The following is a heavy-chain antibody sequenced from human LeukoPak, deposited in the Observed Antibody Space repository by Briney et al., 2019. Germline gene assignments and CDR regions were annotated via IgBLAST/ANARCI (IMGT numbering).Heavy chain of an antibody. Sequence: PGGSLRLSCAASGFTFSSYDMSWVRQAPGKGLEWVSVISTSGDSTNFADSVKGRFTISRDNSKNTLYLQMNSLGAEDTAIYYCAKALGGHCSSGSCYRVLDYWGQGTLVTVSS. CDR1: GFTFSSYD. D-gene: IGHD2-15*01. J-gene: IGHJ4*02. CDR3: AKALGGHCSSGSCYRVLDY. V-gene: IGHV3-23*01. CDR2: ISTSGDST.